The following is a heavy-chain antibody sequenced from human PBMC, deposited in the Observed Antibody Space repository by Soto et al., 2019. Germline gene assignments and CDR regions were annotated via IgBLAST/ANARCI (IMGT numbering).Heavy chain of an antibody. CDR1: GGTFSSSP. Sequence: QVQLVQSGAEVKKPGSSVKVSCKASGGTFSSSPISWVRQAPGQGLEWMGRIIPLLAIADYAQKFQGRVMITTDRYTNTAYMEVSSLRLENTAVYYCVRDSPIGSGNSGYDAIDYWGQGTLVTVSS. J-gene: IGHJ4*02. CDR3: VRDSPIGSGNSGYDAIDY. V-gene: IGHV1-69*04. D-gene: IGHD5-12*01. CDR2: IIPLLAIA.